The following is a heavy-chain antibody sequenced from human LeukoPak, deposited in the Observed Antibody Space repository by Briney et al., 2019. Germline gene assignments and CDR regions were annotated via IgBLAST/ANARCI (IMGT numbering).Heavy chain of an antibody. J-gene: IGHJ4*02. CDR2: IWYDGNNK. V-gene: IGHV3-33*01. Sequence: GGSLRLSCAASGFTFSSYGMHWVRQAPGKGLEWVAVIWYDGNNKYYADSVKGRFTISRDNSKNTLYLQMNRLRAEDTAVYYCTRDDGTSIKYYFDYWGQGTLVTVSS. D-gene: IGHD1-1*01. CDR3: TRDDGTSIKYYFDY. CDR1: GFTFSSYG.